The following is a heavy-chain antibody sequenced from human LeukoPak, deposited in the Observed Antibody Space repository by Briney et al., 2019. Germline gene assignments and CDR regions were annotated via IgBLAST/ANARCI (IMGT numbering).Heavy chain of an antibody. J-gene: IGHJ3*02. CDR2: ISYDGSNK. CDR1: GFTFSSYA. CDR3: ARDHPPYDSSGQDAFDI. D-gene: IGHD3-22*01. Sequence: GGSLRLSCAASGFTFSSYAMHWVRQAPGKGLEWVAVISYDGSNKYYADSVKGRFTISRDNSKNTLYLQMNSLRAEDTAVYYCARDHPPYDSSGQDAFDIWGQGTMVTVSS. V-gene: IGHV3-30*04.